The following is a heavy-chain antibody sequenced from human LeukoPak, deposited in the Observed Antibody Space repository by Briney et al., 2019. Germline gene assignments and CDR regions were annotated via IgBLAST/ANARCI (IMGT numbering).Heavy chain of an antibody. D-gene: IGHD6-19*01. J-gene: IGHJ4*02. CDR1: GGSITSGSYY. Sequence: SETLSLTCTVSGGSITSGSYYWSWIRQPAGKGLEWIGRIHTSGSTNYNPSLKSPVTISVDTSKNHFSLKLSSVTAADTAVYYCAGEAPHSAWHGVVDYWGQGTLVTVSS. CDR3: AGEAPHSAWHGVVDY. V-gene: IGHV4-61*02. CDR2: IHTSGST.